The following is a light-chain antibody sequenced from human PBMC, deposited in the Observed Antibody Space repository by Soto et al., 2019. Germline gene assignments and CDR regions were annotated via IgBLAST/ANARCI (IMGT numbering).Light chain of an antibody. CDR2: DVN. J-gene: IGLJ1*01. CDR1: SSDVGGYNY. CDR3: SSYTSSSTRV. V-gene: IGLV2-14*01. Sequence: QSVLTQSASVSGSPGQSITISCTGTSSDVGGYNYVSWYQQNPGKAPKLMIYDVNNRPSGVSYRFSGSKSGNTASLTISGLQAEDEADYYCSSYTSSSTRVFGTGTKVTVL.